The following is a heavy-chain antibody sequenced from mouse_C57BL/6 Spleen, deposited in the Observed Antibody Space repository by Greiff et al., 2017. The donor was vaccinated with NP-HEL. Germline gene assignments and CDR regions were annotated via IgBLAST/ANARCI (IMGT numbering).Heavy chain of an antibody. CDR3: ARHEDPIYYDGSSSWYFDY. D-gene: IGHD1-1*01. Sequence: VKLMESGAELVKPGASVKLSCKASGYTFTEYTIHWVKQRSGQGLEWIGWFYPGSGSIKYNEKFKDKATLTADISSSTVYMELSRLTSEDSAVYFCARHEDPIYYDGSSSWYFDYWGQGTTLTVSS. CDR1: GYTFTEYT. J-gene: IGHJ2*01. CDR2: FYPGSGSI. V-gene: IGHV1-62-2*01.